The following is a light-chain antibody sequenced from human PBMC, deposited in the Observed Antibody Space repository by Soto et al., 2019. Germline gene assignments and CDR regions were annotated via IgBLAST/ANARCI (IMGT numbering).Light chain of an antibody. CDR3: SSQTASATVL. CDR1: SSDVGGYNY. Sequence: LTQPPSASGSPGQSVTISCTGTSSDVGGYNYVSWYQQHPGKAPKLMIYEVSKRPSGVPDRFSGSKSGNTASLTVSGLQAEDEADYYCSSQTASATVLFGGGTKVTVL. J-gene: IGLJ2*01. CDR2: EVS. V-gene: IGLV2-8*01.